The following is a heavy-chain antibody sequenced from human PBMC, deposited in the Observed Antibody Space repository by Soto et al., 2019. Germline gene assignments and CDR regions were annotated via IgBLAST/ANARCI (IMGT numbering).Heavy chain of an antibody. CDR3: ARQGDLTTVTSNTFDY. CDR1: GGSISSSSYY. Sequence: SETLSLTCTVSGGSISSSSYYWGWIRQPPGKGLEWIGSIYYSGSTYYNPSLKSRVTISVDTSKNQFSLKLSSVIAADAAVYYCARQGDLTTVTSNTFDYWGQGTLVTVSS. CDR2: IYYSGST. V-gene: IGHV4-39*01. D-gene: IGHD4-17*01. J-gene: IGHJ4*02.